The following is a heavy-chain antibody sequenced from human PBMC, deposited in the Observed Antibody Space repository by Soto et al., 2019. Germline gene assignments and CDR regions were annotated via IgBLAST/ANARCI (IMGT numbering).Heavy chain of an antibody. D-gene: IGHD3-3*01. V-gene: IGHV4-34*02. J-gene: IGHJ4*02. CDR1: GGSFNDYW. CDR2: IFQSVTT. CDR3: ARGRSYTWTF. Sequence: QVKEQKWGAGLLKPSEPLSLTCAVYGGSFNDYWWGWFRQSPGGGLEWVGEIFQSVTTNYNPSLKSRVTMSIDTSKSQVSLKLTSVTAADTATYYCARGRSYTWTFGGQGSLVAVSS.